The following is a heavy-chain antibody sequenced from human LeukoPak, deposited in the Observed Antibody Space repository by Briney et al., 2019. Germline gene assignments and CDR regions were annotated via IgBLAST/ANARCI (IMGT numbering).Heavy chain of an antibody. CDR1: GGSISSGGYY. J-gene: IGHJ4*02. V-gene: IGHV4-31*03. Sequence: SETLSLTCTVSGGSISSGGYYWSWIRQHPGKDLEWIGYIYYSGSTYYNPSLKSRVTISVDTSKNQFSLKLSSVTAADTAVYYCARGRGYSGYDPFLFDCWGQGTLVTVSS. CDR3: ARGRGYSGYDPFLFDC. D-gene: IGHD5-12*01. CDR2: IYYSGST.